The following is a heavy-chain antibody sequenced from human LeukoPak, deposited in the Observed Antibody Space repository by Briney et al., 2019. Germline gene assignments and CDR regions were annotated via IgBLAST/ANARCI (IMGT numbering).Heavy chain of an antibody. CDR2: ISGINTNT. D-gene: IGHD6-13*01. CDR3: ARARFSSRNRDGYLDS. Sequence: ASVKVSCKASGYTFSNYGIHWVRQAPGHGLEWMGWISGINTNTNYAQKVQGRVPMTADTSTATAYMELRSLRSDDTAVYYCARARFSSRNRDGYLDSWGEGTLVTVSS. V-gene: IGHV1-18*01. J-gene: IGHJ4*02. CDR1: GYTFSNYG.